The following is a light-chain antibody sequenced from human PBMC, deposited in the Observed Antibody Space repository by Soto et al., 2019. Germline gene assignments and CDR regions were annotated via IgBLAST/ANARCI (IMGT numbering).Light chain of an antibody. Sequence: EIVLPQSPATLSLSPGERATLSCRASQSVNSYLAWYQQKPGQAPRLLIYDASNRATGIPARFSGSGSGTDFTLTISGLEPEDFAVYYCQQRSDWPITFGQGTRLDIK. CDR2: DAS. CDR1: QSVNSY. J-gene: IGKJ5*01. CDR3: QQRSDWPIT. V-gene: IGKV3-11*01.